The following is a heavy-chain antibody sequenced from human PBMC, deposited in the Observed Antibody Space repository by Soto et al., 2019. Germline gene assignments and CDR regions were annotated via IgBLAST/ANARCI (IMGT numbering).Heavy chain of an antibody. V-gene: IGHV4-30-2*01. D-gene: IGHD2-15*01. CDR2: IYHSGGT. CDR3: ARELGGHDAFDV. J-gene: IGHJ3*01. Sequence: QLQLQESGSRLVKPSQTLSLTCAVSGGSISSVGYSWCWIRQPPGKGLEWIGYIYHSGGTYYNPSLKSRVTISVDRSKNQFSLKLTSVTAADTAVYYCARELGGHDAFDVWGQGTMVTVSS. CDR1: GGSISSVGYS.